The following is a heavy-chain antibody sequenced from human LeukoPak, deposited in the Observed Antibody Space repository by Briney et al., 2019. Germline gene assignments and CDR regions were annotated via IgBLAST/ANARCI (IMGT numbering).Heavy chain of an antibody. D-gene: IGHD4-17*01. V-gene: IGHV4-31*03. J-gene: IGHJ4*02. CDR2: IYYSGST. Sequence: PSETLSLTCTVSGGSISSGGYYWSWIRQPPGKGLEWIGYIYYSGSTYYNPSLKSRVTISVDTSKNQFSLQLSSVTAADTAVYYGARRPAVTRAVDYWGQGTLVTVSS. CDR3: ARRPAVTRAVDY. CDR1: GGSISSGGYY.